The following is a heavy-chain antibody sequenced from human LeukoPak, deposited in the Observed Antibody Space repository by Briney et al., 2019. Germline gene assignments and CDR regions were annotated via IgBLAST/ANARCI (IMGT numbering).Heavy chain of an antibody. CDR2: IYTSGST. D-gene: IGHD2-2*01. CDR3: ARSRQLLGYCSSTSCYEFDP. V-gene: IGHV4-4*07. Sequence: PSETLSLTCTVSGGSISSYYWSWIRQPAGKGLEWIGRIYTSGSTNYNPSLKSRVTMSVDTSKNQFSLKLSSVTAADTAVYYCARSRQLLGYCSSTSCYEFDPWGQGTLVTVSS. CDR1: GGSISSYY. J-gene: IGHJ5*02.